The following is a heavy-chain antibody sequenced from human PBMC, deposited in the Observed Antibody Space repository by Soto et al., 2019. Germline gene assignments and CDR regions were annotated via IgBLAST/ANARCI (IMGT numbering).Heavy chain of an antibody. V-gene: IGHV2-5*02. Sequence: QITLKESGPTLVKPTQTLTLTCTFSGFSLSTSGVGVAWIRQPPGKALEWLALIYWDADRRYSPSLKSRLTITKDTSKNQVVITMTTMDPVDTGTYYCAHGTAATGLFDYWGQGTLVTVSS. CDR3: AHGTAATGLFDY. J-gene: IGHJ4*02. D-gene: IGHD6-13*01. CDR2: IYWDADR. CDR1: GFSLSTSGVG.